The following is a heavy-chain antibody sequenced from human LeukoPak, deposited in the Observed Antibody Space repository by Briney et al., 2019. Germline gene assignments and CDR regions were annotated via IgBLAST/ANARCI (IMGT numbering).Heavy chain of an antibody. CDR3: ARTDSSGWYGRFDY. Sequence: GSLRLSCAASGFTFSSYSMNWVRQPPGKGLEWIGSIYYSGSTYYNPSLESRVTISVDTAKNQFSMTLSSVTAADTAVYYCARTDSSGWYGRFDYWGQGTLVTVSS. CDR2: IYYSGST. V-gene: IGHV4-39*07. D-gene: IGHD6-19*01. J-gene: IGHJ4*02. CDR1: GFTFSSYS.